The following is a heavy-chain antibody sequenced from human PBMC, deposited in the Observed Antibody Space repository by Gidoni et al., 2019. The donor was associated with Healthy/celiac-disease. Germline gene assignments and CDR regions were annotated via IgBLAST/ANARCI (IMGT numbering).Heavy chain of an antibody. Sequence: QVQLVQSGAAVKKPGASVKVSCKASGSTFPSHYMHWVRKAPGQGLEWMGIINPSGGSTSYAQKFQGRVTMTRDTSTSTVYMELSSLRSEDTAVYYCARVSRSGYDSLGVRFDYWGQGTLVTVSS. V-gene: IGHV1-46*03. J-gene: IGHJ4*02. D-gene: IGHD5-12*01. CDR1: GSTFPSHY. CDR2: INPSGGST. CDR3: ARVSRSGYDSLGVRFDY.